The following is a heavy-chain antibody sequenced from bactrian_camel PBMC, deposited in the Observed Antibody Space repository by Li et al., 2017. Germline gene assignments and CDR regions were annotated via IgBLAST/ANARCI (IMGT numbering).Heavy chain of an antibody. V-gene: IGHV3S55*01. Sequence: HVQLVESGGGSVQAGESLRLTCEVRGATHSKYCMAWFRQAPGKDREQVAHIDTEGRTWYGDSVKGRFTISQDNAKHTVYLRMNSLKPEDTAVYYCQINDRQRGRGTQVTVS. D-gene: IGHD1*01. CDR1: GATHSKYC. CDR2: IDTEGRT. CDR3: QINDRQ. J-gene: IGHJ4*01.